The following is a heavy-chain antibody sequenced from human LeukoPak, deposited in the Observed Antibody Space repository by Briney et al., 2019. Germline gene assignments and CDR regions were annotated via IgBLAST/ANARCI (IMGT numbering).Heavy chain of an antibody. CDR3: VRGGPNPSGWILDT. D-gene: IGHD6-19*01. V-gene: IGHV1-3*01. CDR2: IDGDNGRT. Sequence: ASVKVSCKASGYSFTHYALHWVRQAPGQRLEWMGCIDGDNGRTQYSQKFRDRVAISRDISANTAYIDMYSLRIEDTAVYFCVRGGPNPSGWILDTWGQGTLVTVSS. CDR1: GYSFTHYA. J-gene: IGHJ5*02.